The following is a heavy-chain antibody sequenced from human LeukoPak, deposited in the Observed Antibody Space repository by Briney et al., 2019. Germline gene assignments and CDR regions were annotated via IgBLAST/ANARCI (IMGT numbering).Heavy chain of an antibody. J-gene: IGHJ4*02. CDR2: IYHSGST. V-gene: IGHV4-4*02. CDR3: ASSDCSGGSCYSGQNY. Sequence: SETLSLTCAVSGGSISSSNWWSWVRQPPGKGLEWIGEIYHSGSTNYNPSLKSRVTISVDKSKKQFSLKLSSVTAADTAVYYCASSDCSGGSCYSGQNYWGQGTLVTVSS. CDR1: GGSISSSNW. D-gene: IGHD2-15*01.